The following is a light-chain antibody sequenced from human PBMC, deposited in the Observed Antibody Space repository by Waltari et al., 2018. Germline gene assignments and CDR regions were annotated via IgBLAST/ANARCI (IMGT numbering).Light chain of an antibody. V-gene: IGKV3-11*01. CDR3: QQRSNWPT. Sequence: ELVLTQSPATLSLSPGERATLSCRASQRVSSYLAWYQQKPGQAPRLLIYDASNRATGIPARFSGSGSGTDFTLTISSLEPEDFAVYYCQQRSNWPTFGPGTKVDIK. J-gene: IGKJ3*01. CDR1: QRVSSY. CDR2: DAS.